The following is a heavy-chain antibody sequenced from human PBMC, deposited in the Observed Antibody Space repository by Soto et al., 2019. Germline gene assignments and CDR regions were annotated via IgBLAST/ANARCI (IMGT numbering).Heavy chain of an antibody. CDR3: AAGSLDTDMVKLSDY. Sequence: GASVKVSCKASGFTFTSSAVQWVRQARGQRLEWIGWIVVGSGNTNYAQKFQERVTITRDMSTSTAYMELSSLRSEDTAVYSCAAGSLDTDMVKLSDYWGQGTLVT. D-gene: IGHD5-18*01. V-gene: IGHV1-58*01. J-gene: IGHJ4*02. CDR2: IVVGSGNT. CDR1: GFTFTSSA.